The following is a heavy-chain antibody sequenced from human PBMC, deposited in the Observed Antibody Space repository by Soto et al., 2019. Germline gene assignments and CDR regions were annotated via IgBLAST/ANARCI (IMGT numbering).Heavy chain of an antibody. Sequence: SETLSLTCAVYGGSFSGYYWSWIRQPPGKGLEWIGEINHSGSTNYNPSLKSRVTISVDTSKNQFSLKLSSVTAADTAVYYCARGGYGSGSYYIQNYMAVWGKGTTVTVSS. CDR3: ARGGYGSGSYYIQNYMAV. J-gene: IGHJ6*03. CDR1: GGSFSGYY. CDR2: INHSGST. V-gene: IGHV4-34*01. D-gene: IGHD3-10*01.